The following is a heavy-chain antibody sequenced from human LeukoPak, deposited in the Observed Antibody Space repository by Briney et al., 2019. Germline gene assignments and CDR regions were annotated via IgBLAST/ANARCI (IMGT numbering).Heavy chain of an antibody. CDR2: ISYDGSNK. Sequence: GGSLRLSCAASGFTFSTYAMHWVRQAPGKGLEWVAVISYDGSNKYYADSVKGRFTISRDNSKNTLYLQMNSLRAEDTAVYYCARDRYDSSGYLFDYWGQGTLVTVSS. CDR3: ARDRYDSSGYLFDY. D-gene: IGHD3-22*01. J-gene: IGHJ4*02. V-gene: IGHV3-30*03. CDR1: GFTFSTYA.